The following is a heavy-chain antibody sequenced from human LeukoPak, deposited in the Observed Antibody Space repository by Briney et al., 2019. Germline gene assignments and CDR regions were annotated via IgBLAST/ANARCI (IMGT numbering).Heavy chain of an antibody. CDR2: IDHREST. CDR3: ASRMYYYYGMDV. V-gene: IGHV4-34*01. CDR1: GGSFSDYY. Sequence: PSETLSLTCAVYGGSFSDYYWSWIRQPPGKGLEWIGEIDHRESTIYNPSLKSRVTISVDTSKNQFSLKLNSVTAADTAVYYCASRMYYYYGMDVWGQGTTVIVSS. J-gene: IGHJ6*02.